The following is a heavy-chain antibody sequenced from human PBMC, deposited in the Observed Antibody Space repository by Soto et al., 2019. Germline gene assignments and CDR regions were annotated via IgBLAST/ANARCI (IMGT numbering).Heavy chain of an antibody. Sequence: QAQLVQSGAEVKEPGASVKVSCMASGYPFTHYNMHWVRQAPGQRPEWMAWIHAEKGNTKYSQKLEGRVTIIRDTSANTVYMELSRLRSEDTAIYYCARDGAAVAEDLDCWGQGTLVTVSS. CDR2: IHAEKGNT. V-gene: IGHV1-3*01. CDR3: ARDGAAVAEDLDC. J-gene: IGHJ4*02. CDR1: GYPFTHYN. D-gene: IGHD6-19*01.